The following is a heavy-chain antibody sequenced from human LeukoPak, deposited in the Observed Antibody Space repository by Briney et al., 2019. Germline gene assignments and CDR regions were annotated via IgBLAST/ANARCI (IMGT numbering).Heavy chain of an antibody. J-gene: IGHJ1*01. D-gene: IGHD6-19*01. Sequence: SETLSLTCTVSGGSISSYYWSWIRQPPGKGLEWIGYIYYSGSTNYNPSLKSRVTISVDTSKNQFSLKLSSVTAADTAVYYCARHAPNSSGWYLGYFQHWGQGTLVTVSS. CDR3: ARHAPNSSGWYLGYFQH. V-gene: IGHV4-59*08. CDR2: IYYSGST. CDR1: GGSISSYY.